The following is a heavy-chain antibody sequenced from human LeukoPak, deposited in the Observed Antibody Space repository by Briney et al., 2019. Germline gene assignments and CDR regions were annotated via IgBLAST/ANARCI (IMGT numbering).Heavy chain of an antibody. CDR3: AKDRWNFANYYFDH. V-gene: IGHV3-30*04. CDR1: GFTFSTYA. J-gene: IGHJ4*02. CDR2: ISYEGRDK. D-gene: IGHD1-7*01. Sequence: PGGSLSLSCAASGFTFSTYAMHWVRQAPGKGLEWVAVISYEGRDKKYADSVKGRFSISRDNPKNTLYLQMDSLRSEDTAMYYCAKDRWNFANYYFDHWGQGTLVTVSS.